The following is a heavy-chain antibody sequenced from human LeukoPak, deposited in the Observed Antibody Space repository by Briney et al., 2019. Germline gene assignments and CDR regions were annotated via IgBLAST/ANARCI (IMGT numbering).Heavy chain of an antibody. CDR2: ISSSSSTI. V-gene: IGHV3-48*01. Sequence: GGPLRLSCAASGFTFSSYSMNWVRQAPGKGLEWVSYISSSSSTIYYADSVKGRFTISRDNAKNSLYLQMDSLRAEDTAVYYCARDQVYAFWSGRFDYYYYYMDVWGKGTTVTVSS. CDR3: ARDQVYAFWSGRFDYYYYYMDV. D-gene: IGHD3-3*01. J-gene: IGHJ6*03. CDR1: GFTFSSYS.